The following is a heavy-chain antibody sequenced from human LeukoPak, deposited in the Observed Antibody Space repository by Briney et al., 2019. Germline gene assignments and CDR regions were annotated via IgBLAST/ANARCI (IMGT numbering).Heavy chain of an antibody. D-gene: IGHD2-21*02. CDR3: ARQPMYCGGDCYLVGFDY. J-gene: IGHJ4*02. V-gene: IGHV4-39*07. CDR1: GGSISSSTYH. CDR2: IYHSGST. Sequence: SSETLSLTCTVSGGSISSSTYHWGWIRQPPGKGLEWIGSIYHSGSTYYNPSLKSRVSISEDTSKNQFSLKLTSVTAADTAVYYCARQPMYCGGDCYLVGFDYWGQGTLVTVSS.